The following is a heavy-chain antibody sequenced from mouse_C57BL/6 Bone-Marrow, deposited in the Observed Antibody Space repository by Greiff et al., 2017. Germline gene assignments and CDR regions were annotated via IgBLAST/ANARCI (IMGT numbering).Heavy chain of an antibody. CDR1: GFTFNTYA. Sequence: DVHLVESGGGLVQPKGSLKLSCAASGFTFNTYAMHWVRQAPGTGLEWVARLRSKSSNYATYYADSVKDRFTISRDDSQSMLYLQMNKLKTEDTAMYYCVRFGRVEGAMDYWGQGTSVTVSS. V-gene: IGHV10-3*01. CDR2: LRSKSSNYAT. D-gene: IGHD1-1*01. J-gene: IGHJ4*01. CDR3: VRFGRVEGAMDY.